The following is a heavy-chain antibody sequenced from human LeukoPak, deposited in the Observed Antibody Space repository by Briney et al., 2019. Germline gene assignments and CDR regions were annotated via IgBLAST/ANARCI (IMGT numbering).Heavy chain of an antibody. CDR3: AKVHCISTNCNHIWTYFDY. V-gene: IGHV1-46*01. CDR1: GYTFTSYY. J-gene: IGHJ4*02. CDR2: INPSGGST. Sequence: GASVKVSCKASGYTFTSYYMHWVRQAPGQGLEWMGIINPSGGSTSYAQKFQGRVTMTRDTSTSTVYMEPSSLRSDDTAVYYCAKVHCISTNCNHIWTYFDYWGQGTLVTVSS. D-gene: IGHD2-2*01.